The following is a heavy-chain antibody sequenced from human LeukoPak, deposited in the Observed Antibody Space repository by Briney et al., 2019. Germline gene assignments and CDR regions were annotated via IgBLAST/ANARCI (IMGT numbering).Heavy chain of an antibody. CDR1: GFTFRSFV. Sequence: GRSLRLSCAASGFTFRSFVMHWVRQAPGKGLEWVAAISYEDGTTQYYADSVKGRFTISRDNSKYTVYLEMNSLRVEDTAMYYCSKERPEEYYSSGSYFDYWGQGTLVTVSS. J-gene: IGHJ4*02. CDR3: SKERPEEYYSSGSYFDY. V-gene: IGHV3-30*04. CDR2: ISYEDGTTQ. D-gene: IGHD3-10*01.